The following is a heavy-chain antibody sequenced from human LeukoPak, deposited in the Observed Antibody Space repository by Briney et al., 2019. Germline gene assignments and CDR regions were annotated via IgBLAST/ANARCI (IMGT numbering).Heavy chain of an antibody. CDR3: ARRYFDY. V-gene: IGHV3-7*01. Sequence: GGSLRLSCAASGFTFSSYAMSWVRQAPGKGLEWVANIKQDGSEKYYVDSVKGRFTISRDNAKNSLYLQMNSLRAEDTAVYYCARRYFDYWGQGTLVTVSS. CDR2: IKQDGSEK. J-gene: IGHJ4*02. CDR1: GFTFSSYA.